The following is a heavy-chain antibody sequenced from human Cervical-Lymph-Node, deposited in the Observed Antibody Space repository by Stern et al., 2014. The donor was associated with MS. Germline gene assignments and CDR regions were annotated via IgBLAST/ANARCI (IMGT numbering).Heavy chain of an antibody. CDR2: INPKSGGP. V-gene: IGHV1-2*02. Sequence: QMQLVQSGAEVEKPGASVKVSCKASGYIFTDYYLHWVRQAPGQGLEWMGRINPKSGGPSYAQSFQGRVTLTRDTSITTAYMDLSRLTSDDTAVYYCTRALRIADRPSPGGHWFDPWSQGTLVIVSS. CDR3: TRALRIADRPSPGGHWFDP. J-gene: IGHJ5*02. CDR1: GYIFTDYY. D-gene: IGHD6-6*01.